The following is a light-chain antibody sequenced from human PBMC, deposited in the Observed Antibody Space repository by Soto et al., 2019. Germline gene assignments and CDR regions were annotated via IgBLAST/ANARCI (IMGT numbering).Light chain of an antibody. CDR2: KAS. CDR3: QHYDGYPWT. Sequence: DIQMTQSPSTLSASVGDRVTITCRASQSISNWLAWYQQKPGKAPKLLIYKASSLESGVPSRFSGSGSGTDFTLTISSLQPDDFPTYYCQHYDGYPWTFGQRTKMEIK. CDR1: QSISNW. J-gene: IGKJ1*01. V-gene: IGKV1-5*03.